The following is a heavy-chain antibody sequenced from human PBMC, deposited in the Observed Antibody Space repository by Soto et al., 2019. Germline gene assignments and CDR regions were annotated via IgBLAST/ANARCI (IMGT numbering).Heavy chain of an antibody. D-gene: IGHD3-10*01. Sequence: PGGSLRLSCAASGFTFSSYAMSWVRQAPGKGLEWVSAISGSGGSTYYADSVKGRFTISRDNSKNTLYLQMNSLRAEDTAVYYCAKDQRLLWFGEPSILLVIDYWGQGTLVTVSS. J-gene: IGHJ4*02. CDR2: ISGSGGST. CDR1: GFTFSSYA. V-gene: IGHV3-23*01. CDR3: AKDQRLLWFGEPSILLVIDY.